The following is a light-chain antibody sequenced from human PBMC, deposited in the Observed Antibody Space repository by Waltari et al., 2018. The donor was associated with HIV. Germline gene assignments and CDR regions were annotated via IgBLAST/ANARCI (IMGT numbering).Light chain of an antibody. CDR1: QNIKTI. CDR2: GVS. CDR3: QQTYSVSIT. Sequence: QLTQSPSSLSASLGDEVSITCRASQNIKTILNWYQLRPGKAPRLLIYGVSGLPTGVPSRFTGGGSGADFTLTINNLQPEDFASYFCQQTYSVSITFGPGTRVEI. V-gene: IGKV1-39*01. J-gene: IGKJ5*01.